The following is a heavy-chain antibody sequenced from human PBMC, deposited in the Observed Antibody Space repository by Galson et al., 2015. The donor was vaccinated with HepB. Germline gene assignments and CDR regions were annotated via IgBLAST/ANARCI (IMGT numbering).Heavy chain of an antibody. J-gene: IGHJ4*02. CDR2: INAGNGNT. CDR1: GYTFTGYA. D-gene: IGHD3-10*01. CDR3: AREAWFGEFYFDY. Sequence: SVKVSCKASGYTFTGYAMHWVRQAPGQRLEWMGWINAGNGNTKYSQKFQGRVTITRDTSASTAYMELSSLRSEDTAVYYCAREAWFGEFYFDYWGQGTLVTVPS. V-gene: IGHV1-3*01.